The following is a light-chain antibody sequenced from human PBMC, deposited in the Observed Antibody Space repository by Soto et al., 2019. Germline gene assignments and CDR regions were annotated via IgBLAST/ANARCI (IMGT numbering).Light chain of an antibody. CDR3: SSYRTGGPFV. CDR2: EVS. CDR1: SSDVGGYNY. Sequence: QSALAQPASVSGSPGQSIAISCTGTSSDVGGYNYVSWYQQLPGKAPKLLISEVSNRPSGVSHRFSGSKSGNTASLTISGLQAEDEADYYCSSYRTGGPFVFGTGTTAPVL. V-gene: IGLV2-14*01. J-gene: IGLJ1*01.